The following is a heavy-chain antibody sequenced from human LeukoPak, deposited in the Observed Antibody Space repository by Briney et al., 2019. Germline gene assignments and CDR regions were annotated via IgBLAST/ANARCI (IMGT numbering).Heavy chain of an antibody. J-gene: IGHJ3*02. D-gene: IGHD6-19*01. CDR2: ISSSGSTI. CDR1: GFTFSSYE. Sequence: PGGSLRLSCAASGFTFSSYEMNWVRQAPGKGLEWVSYISSSGSTIYYADSVKGRFTISRDNSKNTLYLQMNSLRAEDTAIYYCAGAGGHAFDIWGQGTIVTVSS. CDR3: AGAGGHAFDI. V-gene: IGHV3-48*03.